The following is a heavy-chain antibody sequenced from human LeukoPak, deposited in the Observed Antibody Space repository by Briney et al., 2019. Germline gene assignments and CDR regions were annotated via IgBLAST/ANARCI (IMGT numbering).Heavy chain of an antibody. Sequence: ASVKVSCKASGYSFTSNVISWVRQAPGQGLERMGCISAYNGNTNYAQKLQGRVTMTTDTSTSTAYMELRSLRSDDTAVYYCARFGLGKHIEVAGIPFDIWGQGTMVTVSS. D-gene: IGHD6-19*01. CDR1: GYSFTSNV. CDR3: ARFGLGKHIEVAGIPFDI. J-gene: IGHJ3*02. CDR2: ISAYNGNT. V-gene: IGHV1-18*01.